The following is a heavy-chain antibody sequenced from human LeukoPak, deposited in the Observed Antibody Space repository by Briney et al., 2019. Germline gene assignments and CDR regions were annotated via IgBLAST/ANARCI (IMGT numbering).Heavy chain of an antibody. CDR1: GYTFTGYY. V-gene: IGHV1-2*02. CDR3: ASGVGATATNDY. J-gene: IGHJ4*02. CDR2: INPNSGGT. Sequence: GASVTVSFTASGYTFTGYYMHWVRQAPGQGLEWMGWINPNSGGTNYAQKFQGRVTMTRDTSISTAYMELSRPRSDDTAVYYCASGVGATATNDYWGQGTLVTVSS. D-gene: IGHD1-26*01.